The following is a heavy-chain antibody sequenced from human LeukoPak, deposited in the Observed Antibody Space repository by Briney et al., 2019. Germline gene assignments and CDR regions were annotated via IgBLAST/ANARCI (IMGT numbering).Heavy chain of an antibody. D-gene: IGHD6-6*01. V-gene: IGHV4-59*01. CDR1: GGSISSYY. CDR2: IYYSGST. J-gene: IGHJ3*02. Sequence: PSETLSLTCTVSGGSISSYYWSWIRQPPGKGLEWIGYIYYSGSTNYNPSLKSRVTISVDTSKNQFSLKLSSVTAADTAVYYCARDLRPSNAFDIWSQGTMVTVSS. CDR3: ARDLRPSNAFDI.